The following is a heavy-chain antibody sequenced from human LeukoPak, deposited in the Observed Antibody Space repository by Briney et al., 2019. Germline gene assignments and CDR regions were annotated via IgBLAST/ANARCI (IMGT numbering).Heavy chain of an antibody. CDR3: ARQSSDYYYYYIDV. Sequence: SETLSLTCTVSGGSISSSHYYWGWIRQSPGKGLEWIGSIYYSGTTYYNPSLESRVTISDDTSMNRFSLMLTSLTAVDTAVYYCARQSSDYYYYYIDVWGEGTTVIVSS. CDR2: IYYSGTT. CDR1: GGSISSSHYY. J-gene: IGHJ6*03. V-gene: IGHV4-39*01.